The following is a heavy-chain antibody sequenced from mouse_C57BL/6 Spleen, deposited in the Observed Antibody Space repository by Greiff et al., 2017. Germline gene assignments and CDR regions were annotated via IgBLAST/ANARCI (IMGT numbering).Heavy chain of an antibody. CDR2: ISSGSSTI. J-gene: IGHJ2*01. CDR1: GFTFSDYG. Sequence: DVKLVESGGGLVKPGGSLKLSCAASGFTFSDYGMHWVRQAPEKGLEWVAYISSGSSTIYYADTVKGRFTISRDNAKNTLFLQMTSLRSDDTAMYYCARRNCDYWGQGTTLTVSS. CDR3: ARRNCDY. V-gene: IGHV5-17*01.